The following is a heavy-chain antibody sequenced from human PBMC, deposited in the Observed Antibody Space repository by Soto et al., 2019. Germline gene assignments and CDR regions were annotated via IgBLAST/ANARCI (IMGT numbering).Heavy chain of an antibody. Sequence: GGSLRLSCAASGFTFREYGLHWVRQAAGKGLEWVAGIWYDGSIKTYEESVKGRFSISRDNAKNMLYLEMNSLRAEDTAVYYCARADCGGQCPCDYWGEGTLVTVSS. D-gene: IGHD2-21*01. CDR1: GFTFREYG. CDR3: ARADCGGQCPCDY. J-gene: IGHJ4*02. CDR2: IWYDGSIK. V-gene: IGHV3-33*01.